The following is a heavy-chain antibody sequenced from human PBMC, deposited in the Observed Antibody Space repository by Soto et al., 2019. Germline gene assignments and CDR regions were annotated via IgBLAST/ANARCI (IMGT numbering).Heavy chain of an antibody. CDR2: IRSKANSYAT. V-gene: IGHV3-73*01. J-gene: IGHJ6*02. Sequence: GGSLRLSCAASGFTFSGSAMHWVRQASGKGLEWVGRIRSKANSYATAYAASVKGRFTISRDDSKNTAYLQMNSLKTEDTAVYYCTRHGEGAPYYYYYGMDVWGQGTTVTVSS. D-gene: IGHD3-10*01. CDR1: GFTFSGSA. CDR3: TRHGEGAPYYYYYGMDV.